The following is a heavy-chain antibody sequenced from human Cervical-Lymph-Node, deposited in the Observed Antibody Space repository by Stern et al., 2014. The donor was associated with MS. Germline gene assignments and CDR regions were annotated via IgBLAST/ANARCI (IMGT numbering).Heavy chain of an antibody. D-gene: IGHD1-1*01. Sequence: VQLVESGAEVKKPGSSVKVSCKASGGTFSSYAISWVRQAPGQGLEWMGGIIPIFGTANYAQKFQGRVTITADKSTSTAYMELSSLRSEDTAVYYCARDENWNYYYYYGMDVWGQGTTVTVSS. J-gene: IGHJ6*02. CDR1: GGTFSSYA. CDR2: IIPIFGTA. V-gene: IGHV1-69*06. CDR3: ARDENWNYYYYYGMDV.